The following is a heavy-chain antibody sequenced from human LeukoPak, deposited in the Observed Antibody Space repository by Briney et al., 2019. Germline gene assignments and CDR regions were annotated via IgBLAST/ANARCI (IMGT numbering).Heavy chain of an antibody. CDR3: AKSGGSYRYFDY. V-gene: IGHV3-30*18. D-gene: IGHD1-26*01. Sequence: GSLRLSCAASGFTFSSYGMHWVRQAPGKGLEWVAVISYDGSNKYYADSVKGRFTISRDNSKNTLYLQMNSLRAEDTAVYYCAKSGGSYRYFDYWGQGTLVTVSS. CDR1: GFTFSSYG. J-gene: IGHJ4*02. CDR2: ISYDGSNK.